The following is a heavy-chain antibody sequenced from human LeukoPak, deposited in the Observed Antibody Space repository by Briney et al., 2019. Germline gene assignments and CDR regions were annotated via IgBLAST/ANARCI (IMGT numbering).Heavy chain of an antibody. CDR1: GYTFTGYY. CDR2: INPNSGGT. CDR3: ARGPSGSLAARLSWFDP. J-gene: IGHJ5*02. D-gene: IGHD6-6*01. Sequence: AASVKVSCKASGYTFTGYYMHWVRQAPGQGLEWMGWINPNSGGTNYAQKFQGRVTMTRDTSLSTAYMELSRLRSDDGAVFFCARGPSGSLAARLSWFDPWAREPWSPSPQ. V-gene: IGHV1-2*02.